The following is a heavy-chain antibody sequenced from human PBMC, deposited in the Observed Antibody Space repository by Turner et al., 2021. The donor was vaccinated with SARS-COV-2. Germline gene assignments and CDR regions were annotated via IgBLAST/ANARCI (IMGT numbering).Heavy chain of an antibody. CDR2: ISSSSSYI. CDR3: ARAPTAPGYYYDSSGYYTPYYFDY. V-gene: IGHV3-21*01. D-gene: IGHD3-22*01. Sequence: EGPLVESGGGLVQPGGSLRLSCAASGFTFSSYSMNWVRQAPGKGMEWVSSISSSSSYIYYANSVKGRFTISRDNAKSSLYLQMDSLRAEDTAVYYCARAPTAPGYYYDSSGYYTPYYFDYWGQGTLVTVSS. CDR1: GFTFSSYS. J-gene: IGHJ4*02.